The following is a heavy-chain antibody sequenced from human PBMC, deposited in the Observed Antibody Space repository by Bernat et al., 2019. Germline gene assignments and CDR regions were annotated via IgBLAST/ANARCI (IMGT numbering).Heavy chain of an antibody. CDR2: IYYSGIT. V-gene: IGHV4-59*08. CDR1: GGSISSYY. D-gene: IGHD2-15*01. Sequence: QLQLQESGPGLVKPSETLSLTCTVSGGSISSYYWSWIRQPPGKGLEWIGYIYYSGITNYNPSLKSRVTISVDTSKNQFSLKLRSVTAADTTVYYCAKYCSGGSCYFEYWGQGTLVTVSS. CDR3: AKYCSGGSCYFEY. J-gene: IGHJ4*02.